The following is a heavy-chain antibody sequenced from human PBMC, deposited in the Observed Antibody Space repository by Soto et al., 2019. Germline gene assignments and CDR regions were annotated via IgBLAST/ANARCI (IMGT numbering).Heavy chain of an antibody. D-gene: IGHD6-19*01. CDR2: MGGSVDSK. Sequence: EVQLLESGGGLVKPGGSLRLSCAASGFAFGRYALSWVRQAPGKGLEWVSAMGGSVDSKSYADSVKGRFTISRDDPENTLFLEMNSLRPEDTAIYFCARDQISGWYDNWGQGTLVTVSS. J-gene: IGHJ5*02. CDR1: GFAFGRYA. V-gene: IGHV3-23*01. CDR3: ARDQISGWYDN.